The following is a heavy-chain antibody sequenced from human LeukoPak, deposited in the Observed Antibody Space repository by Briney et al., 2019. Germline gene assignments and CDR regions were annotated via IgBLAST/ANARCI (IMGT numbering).Heavy chain of an antibody. V-gene: IGHV1-2*06. Sequence: ASVTVSCKASGYTFTGYYMHWVRQAPGQGLEWMGRINPNSGGTNYAQKFQGRVTMTRDTSISTAYMELSRLRSDDTAVYYCARDRFRAAGTQAEYFQHWGQGTLVTVSS. D-gene: IGHD6-13*01. CDR1: GYTFTGYY. J-gene: IGHJ1*01. CDR3: ARDRFRAAGTQAEYFQH. CDR2: INPNSGGT.